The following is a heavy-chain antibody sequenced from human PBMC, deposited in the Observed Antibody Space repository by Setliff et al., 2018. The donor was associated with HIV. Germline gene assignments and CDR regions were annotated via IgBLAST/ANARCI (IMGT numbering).Heavy chain of an antibody. CDR1: GASIGSSTYY. J-gene: IGHJ2*01. V-gene: IGHV4-39*01. CDR2: IYYSGST. Sequence: SETLSLTCTVSGASIGSSTYYWGCIRRPPGKGLEWIGSIYYSGSTYYNPSLKSRVTISRDTSKNHFSLKLSSVTAADTAIYYCARHPAEGSGSYAALKRYFDLWGRGTLVTVSS. D-gene: IGHD3-10*01. CDR3: ARHPAEGSGSYAALKRYFDL.